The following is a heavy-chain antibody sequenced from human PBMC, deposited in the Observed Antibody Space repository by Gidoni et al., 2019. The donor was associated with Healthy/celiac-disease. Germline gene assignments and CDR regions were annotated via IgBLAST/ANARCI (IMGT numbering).Heavy chain of an antibody. CDR3: ARAPSRAPLTWIQLWLGPDY. Sequence: QVQLVQSGAEVKKPGASVKGSCKASGYTFTSYYMHWVRQAPGQGLEWMGIINPSGGSTSYAQKFQGRVTMTRDTSTSTVYMELSSLRSEDTAVYYCARAPSRAPLTWIQLWLGPDYWGQGTLVTVSS. CDR2: INPSGGST. D-gene: IGHD5-18*01. J-gene: IGHJ4*02. CDR1: GYTFTSYY. V-gene: IGHV1-46*01.